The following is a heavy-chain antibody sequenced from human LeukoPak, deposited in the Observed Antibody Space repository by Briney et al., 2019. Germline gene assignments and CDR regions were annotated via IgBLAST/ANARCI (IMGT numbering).Heavy chain of an antibody. J-gene: IGHJ4*02. D-gene: IGHD2-2*01. CDR1: GFTFSSYS. Sequence: PGGTLRLSCAASGFTFSSYSMNWVRQAPGKGLEWVSSISSSTNYIYYADSVRARFTSSRDNAKNSLYLQMNSLRAEDTAVYYCARAERYCSSTNCLNFDYWGQGTLVTVSS. V-gene: IGHV3-21*01. CDR3: ARAERYCSSTNCLNFDY. CDR2: ISSSTNYI.